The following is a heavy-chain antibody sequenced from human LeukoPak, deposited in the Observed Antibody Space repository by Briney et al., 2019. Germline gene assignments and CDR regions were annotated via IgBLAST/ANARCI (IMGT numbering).Heavy chain of an antibody. V-gene: IGHV4-31*03. Sequence: SETLSLTCTVSGGSISSGGYYWSWIRQHPGKGLEWIGYIYYSGSTNYNPSLKSRVTISVGTSKNQFSLKLSSVTAADTAVYYCARGRSYYGMDVWGQGTTVTVSS. CDR2: IYYSGST. CDR1: GGSISSGGYY. J-gene: IGHJ6*02. CDR3: ARGRSYYGMDV.